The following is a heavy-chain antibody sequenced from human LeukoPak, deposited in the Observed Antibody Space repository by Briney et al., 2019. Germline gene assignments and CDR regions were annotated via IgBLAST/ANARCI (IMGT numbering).Heavy chain of an antibody. Sequence: PSETLSLTCSVFGDSISSGGYYWTWIRQPAGKGLEWIGRIYIGESANYNSSLKSRVTISVDTSKNQFSLKLSSVTAADTAVYYCARRTGYYDGFDYWGQGTLVTVSS. CDR2: IYIGESA. CDR3: ARRTGYYDGFDY. V-gene: IGHV4-61*02. CDR1: GDSISSGGYY. D-gene: IGHD3/OR15-3a*01. J-gene: IGHJ4*02.